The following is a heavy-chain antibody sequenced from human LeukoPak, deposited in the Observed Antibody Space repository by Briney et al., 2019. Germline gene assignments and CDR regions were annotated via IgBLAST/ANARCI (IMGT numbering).Heavy chain of an antibody. CDR2: INHSGST. D-gene: IGHD1-14*01. J-gene: IGHJ6*02. V-gene: IGHV4-34*01. CDR3: ARGRATGGYGMDV. Sequence: SETLSLTCAVYGGSFSGYYWSWIRQPPGKGLEWIGEINHSGSTNYNPSLKSRVTISVDTSKSQFSLKLSSVTAADTAVYYCARGRATGGYGMDVWGQGTTVTVSS. CDR1: GGSFSGYY.